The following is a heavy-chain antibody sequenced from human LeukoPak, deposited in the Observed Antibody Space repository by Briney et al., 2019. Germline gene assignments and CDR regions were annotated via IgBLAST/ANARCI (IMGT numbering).Heavy chain of an antibody. J-gene: IGHJ4*02. CDR1: GLTFSSYA. Sequence: PGGSLRLSCAASGLTFSSYAMSWVRQAPGKGLEWVSAISGSGGSTYYADSVKGRFTISRDNPKDTLYLQMNSLRAEDTAVYYCAIIMISFGGVPPTDYWGQGTLVTVSS. CDR3: AIIMISFGGVPPTDY. CDR2: ISGSGGST. D-gene: IGHD3-16*01. V-gene: IGHV3-23*01.